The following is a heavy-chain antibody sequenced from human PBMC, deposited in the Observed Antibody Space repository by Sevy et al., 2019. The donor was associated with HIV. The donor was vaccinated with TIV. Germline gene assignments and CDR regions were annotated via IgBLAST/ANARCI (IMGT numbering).Heavy chain of an antibody. Sequence: GGSLRLSCVASGFTLSSYWMSWVRQVPGQGLEWVADIKQDGSDKNYLDSVKGRFTISRDNAKKSLYLQMNNLRVEDTALYYCVRVRAFLLFGELPRYRFDSWAQGTLVTVSS. V-gene: IGHV3-7*04. CDR1: GFTLSSYW. J-gene: IGHJ4*02. D-gene: IGHD3-10*01. CDR3: VRVRAFLLFGELPRYRFDS. CDR2: IKQDGSDK.